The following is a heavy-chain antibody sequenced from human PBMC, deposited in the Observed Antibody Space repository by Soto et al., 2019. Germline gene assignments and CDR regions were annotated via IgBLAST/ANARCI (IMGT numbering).Heavy chain of an antibody. D-gene: IGHD6-6*01. Sequence: SETLSLTGTVSVGSISSYYWSWIRQPPGKGLEWIGYIYYSGSTNYNPSLKSRVTISVDTSKNQFSLKLSSVTAADTAVYYCARAPVEQLVPNYFDYWGQGTLVTVSS. J-gene: IGHJ4*02. V-gene: IGHV4-59*01. CDR3: ARAPVEQLVPNYFDY. CDR2: IYYSGST. CDR1: VGSISSYY.